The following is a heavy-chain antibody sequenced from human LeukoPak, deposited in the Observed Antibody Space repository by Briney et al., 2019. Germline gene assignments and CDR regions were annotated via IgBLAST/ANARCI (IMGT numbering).Heavy chain of an antibody. J-gene: IGHJ4*02. Sequence: GGSLRLSCEASGFTFSNYWMHWVRQAPGKGLVWVSHISSDGSSTTYADSVKGRFTISRDNGENTLYLQMSGLRAEDTAVYYCARLQSYNSPDYWGQGTLVTVSS. D-gene: IGHD1-14*01. CDR3: ARLQSYNSPDY. V-gene: IGHV3-74*01. CDR2: ISSDGSST. CDR1: GFTFSNYW.